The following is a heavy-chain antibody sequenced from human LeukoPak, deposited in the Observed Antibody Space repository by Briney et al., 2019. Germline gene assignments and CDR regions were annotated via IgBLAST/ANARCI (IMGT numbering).Heavy chain of an antibody. Sequence: SETLSLTCTVSGVSINSYYWSWIRQPPGKGLDWIGYIYYTGSTKYNPSLNSRVTISVDTSKNQFSLELRSVTAADTAVYYCTRVVVHGHSDYWGQGTLVTVSS. V-gene: IGHV4-59*01. D-gene: IGHD2-2*01. CDR1: GVSINSYY. CDR2: IYYTGST. CDR3: TRVVVHGHSDY. J-gene: IGHJ4*02.